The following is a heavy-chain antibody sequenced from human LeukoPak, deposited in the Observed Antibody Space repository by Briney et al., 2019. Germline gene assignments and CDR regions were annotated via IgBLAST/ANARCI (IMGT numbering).Heavy chain of an antibody. Sequence: SETLSLTCAIYGGSFSGYYWSRIRQPPGKGLEWIGEINHSGSTNYNPSLKSRLTISVDTSKIQFSLKLSSVTAADTAVYYCARDDFWSGFNWFDPWGQGTLVTVSS. D-gene: IGHD3-3*01. V-gene: IGHV4-34*01. CDR3: ARDDFWSGFNWFDP. CDR2: INHSGST. J-gene: IGHJ5*02. CDR1: GGSFSGYY.